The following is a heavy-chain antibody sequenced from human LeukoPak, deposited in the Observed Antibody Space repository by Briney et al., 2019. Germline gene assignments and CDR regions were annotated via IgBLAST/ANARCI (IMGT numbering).Heavy chain of an antibody. Sequence: SVKVSCKASRGTFSSYAISWVRQAPGQGLEWMGRIIPIFGTANYAQKFQGRVTITTDESTSTAYMELSSLRSEDTAVYYCARDLEVPEYSSSWLPFDYWGQGTLVTVSS. V-gene: IGHV1-69*05. J-gene: IGHJ4*02. D-gene: IGHD6-13*01. CDR1: RGTFSSYA. CDR3: ARDLEVPEYSSSWLPFDY. CDR2: IIPIFGTA.